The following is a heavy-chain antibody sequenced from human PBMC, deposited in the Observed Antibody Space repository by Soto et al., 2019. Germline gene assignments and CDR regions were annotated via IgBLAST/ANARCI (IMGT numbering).Heavy chain of an antibody. CDR2: IYYSGST. Sequence: SETLSLTCTVSGVSVTGGNFFWCWIRQPPWKGLEWIGYIYYSGSTNYNPSLKSRVTISVDTSKNQFSLKLSSVTAADTAVYYCARGAAYYYDSSGYSPVFDYWGQGXLVTVYS. J-gene: IGHJ4*02. CDR3: ARGAAYYYDSSGYSPVFDY. V-gene: IGHV4-61*01. D-gene: IGHD3-22*01. CDR1: GVSVTGGNFF.